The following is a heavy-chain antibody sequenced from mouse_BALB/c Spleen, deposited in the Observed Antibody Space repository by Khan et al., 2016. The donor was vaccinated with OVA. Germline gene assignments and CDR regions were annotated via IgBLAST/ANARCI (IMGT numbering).Heavy chain of an antibody. D-gene: IGHD1-1*01. CDR1: GYSITSDYA. CDR3: ARRYYYGHWYFDV. V-gene: IGHV3-2*02. J-gene: IGHJ1*01. CDR2: ISYSGST. Sequence: EVQLQESGPGLVKPSQSLSLTCTVTGYSITSDYAWNWIRQFSGNKLEWMAYISYSGSTSYHPSLKSRISITRDTSKNPFFLQLNSLTPEDTATYYCARRYYYGHWYFDVWGAGTTVTVSS.